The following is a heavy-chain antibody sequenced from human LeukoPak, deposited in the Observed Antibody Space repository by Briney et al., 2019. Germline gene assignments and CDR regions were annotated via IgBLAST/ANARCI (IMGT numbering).Heavy chain of an antibody. CDR3: VSDSGLRSGGDS. V-gene: IGHV3-74*01. Sequence: PGGSMRLSWAASGFNLRSFWIHWNRQDEGGRLVWVSRISPDGSVTTYTASVEGRFAISRDNAKNTLYLEMNSLRADDAAIYYCVSDSGLRSGGDSWGQGTPVTGSS. J-gene: IGHJ4*02. CDR2: ISPDGSVT. CDR1: GFNLRSFW. D-gene: IGHD1-26*01.